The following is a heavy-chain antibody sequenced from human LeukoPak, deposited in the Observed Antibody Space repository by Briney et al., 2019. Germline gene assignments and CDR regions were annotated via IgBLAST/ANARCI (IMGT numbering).Heavy chain of an antibody. CDR2: ISSSGSTI. V-gene: IGHV3-48*03. CDR1: GFTFSSYE. D-gene: IGHD2-2*01. CDR3: AKVEVVPAAIAAGYYYYMDV. J-gene: IGHJ6*03. Sequence: GGSLRLSCAASGFTFSSYEMNWVRQAPGKGLEWVSYISSSGSTIYYADSVKGRFTISRDNSKNTLYLQMNSLRAEDTAVYYCAKVEVVPAAIAAGYYYYMDVWGKGTTVTVSS.